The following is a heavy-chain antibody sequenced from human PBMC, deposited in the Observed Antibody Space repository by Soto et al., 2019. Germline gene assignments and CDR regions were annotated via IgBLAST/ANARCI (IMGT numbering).Heavy chain of an antibody. V-gene: IGHV4-34*01. CDR3: ASSFWSGYNGFDP. CDR2: INHSGST. CDR1: GGSFSGYY. Sequence: PSETLSLTCAVYGGSFSGYYWSWIRQPPGKGLEWIGEINHSGSTNYNPSLKSRVTISVDTSKNRFTLKLSSVTAAETAVYYCASSFWSGYNGFDPWGQGTLVTSPQ. J-gene: IGHJ5*02. D-gene: IGHD3-3*01.